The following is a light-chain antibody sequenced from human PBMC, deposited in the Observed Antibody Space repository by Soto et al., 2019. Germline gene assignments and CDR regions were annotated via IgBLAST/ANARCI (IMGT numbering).Light chain of an antibody. CDR3: QQYNSYSSFT. CDR1: QSISSW. J-gene: IGKJ2*01. V-gene: IGKV1-5*01. Sequence: DIQMTQSPSTLSASVGDRVTITCRASQSISSWLAWYQQKPGKAPKVLIYDASSLESGVPSRFSGSGSGTDFTLPISSLQPDDFATYYCQQYNSYSSFTFGQGTKLEIK. CDR2: DAS.